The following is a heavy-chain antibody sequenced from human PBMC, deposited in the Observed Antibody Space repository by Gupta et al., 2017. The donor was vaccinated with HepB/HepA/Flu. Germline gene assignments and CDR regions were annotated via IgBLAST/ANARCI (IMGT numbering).Heavy chain of an antibody. CDR1: SSNW. D-gene: IGHD3-22*01. J-gene: IGHJ5*02. CDR3: ARDTLYDSSGYYSNWFDP. CDR2: IYHSGST. Sequence: SSNWWSWVRQLPGKGLEWIGEIYHSGSTNYNPSLKSRVTISVDKSKNQFSLKLSSVTAADTAVYYCARDTLYDSSGYYSNWFDPWGQGTLVTVSS. V-gene: IGHV4-4*02.